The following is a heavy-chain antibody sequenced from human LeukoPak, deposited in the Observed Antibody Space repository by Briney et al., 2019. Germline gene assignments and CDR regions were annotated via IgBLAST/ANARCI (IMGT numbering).Heavy chain of an antibody. CDR3: AKDPTLLWFGELCYFDY. CDR2: IRYDGSNK. D-gene: IGHD3-10*01. Sequence: PGGSLRLSCAASGFTFSSYGMHWVRQAPGKGLEWVAFIRYDGSNKYYADSVKGRFTISRDNSKNTLYPRMNSLRDEDTAVYYCAKDPTLLWFGELCYFDYWGQGTLVTVSS. V-gene: IGHV3-30*02. CDR1: GFTFSSYG. J-gene: IGHJ4*02.